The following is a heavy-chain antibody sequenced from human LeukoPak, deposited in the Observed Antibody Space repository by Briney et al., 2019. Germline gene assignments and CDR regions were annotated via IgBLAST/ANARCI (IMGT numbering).Heavy chain of an antibody. CDR3: AKSATIILRYFDWFDY. CDR2: IRYDGSNK. CDR1: GFTFSSYG. V-gene: IGHV3-30*02. D-gene: IGHD3-9*01. Sequence: GGSLRLSCAASGFTFSSYGMHWVRQAPGKGLEWVAFIRYDGSNKYYADPVKGRFTISRDNSKNTLYLQMNSLRAEDTAVYYCAKSATIILRYFDWFDYWGQGTLVTVSS. J-gene: IGHJ5*01.